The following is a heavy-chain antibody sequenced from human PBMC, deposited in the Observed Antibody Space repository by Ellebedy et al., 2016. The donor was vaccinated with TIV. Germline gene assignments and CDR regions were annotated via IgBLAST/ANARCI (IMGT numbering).Heavy chain of an antibody. J-gene: IGHJ5*02. CDR2: ISYDGSIE. D-gene: IGHD6-13*01. Sequence: GESLKISCAASGFAVSSYGTHWVRQAPGKGLEWVAVISYDGSIEYYADSVKGRFTISRDNSKNTLYLQMNSLRADDTAVYYCAREGSPLAAAGLSWGQGTLVTVSS. CDR3: AREGSPLAAAGLS. V-gene: IGHV3-30*03. CDR1: GFAVSSYG.